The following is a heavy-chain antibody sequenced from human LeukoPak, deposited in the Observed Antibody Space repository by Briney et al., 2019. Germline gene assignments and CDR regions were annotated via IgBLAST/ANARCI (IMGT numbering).Heavy chain of an antibody. J-gene: IGHJ4*02. V-gene: IGHV3-48*03. CDR3: ARDSELLGFDY. Sequence: PGGSLRLSCAASGFTFSSYEMNWVRQAPGKGLEWVSYISSSGSTIYYADSVKGRFTISRDNAKNSLYLQMNSLRAEDTAVYYCARDSELLGFDYWGQGTLVTVSS. CDR2: ISSSGSTI. D-gene: IGHD1-26*01. CDR1: GFTFSSYE.